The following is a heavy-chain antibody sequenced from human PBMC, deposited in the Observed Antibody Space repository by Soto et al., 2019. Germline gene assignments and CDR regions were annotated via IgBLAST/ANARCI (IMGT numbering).Heavy chain of an antibody. Sequence: GGSLRLSCAASGFTFDDYAMHWVRQAPGKGLEWVSLISWDGGSTYYADSVKGRFTISRDNSKNSLYLQMNSLRAEDTALYYCAKDYYPFRAYYYYGMDVWGQGTSVTVSS. CDR3: AKDYYPFRAYYYYGMDV. D-gene: IGHD1-26*01. V-gene: IGHV3-43D*04. J-gene: IGHJ6*02. CDR1: GFTFDDYA. CDR2: ISWDGGST.